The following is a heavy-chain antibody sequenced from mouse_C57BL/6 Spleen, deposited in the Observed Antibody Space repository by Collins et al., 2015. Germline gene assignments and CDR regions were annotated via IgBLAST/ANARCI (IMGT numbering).Heavy chain of an antibody. CDR3: AREYFDV. V-gene: IGHV3-6*01. J-gene: IGHJ1*03. Sequence: DVQLQESGPGLVKPSQSLSLTCSVTGYSITSVYWNWIRQFPGNKLEWMGYISYDGSSNYNPSLKNRISITRDTSKNQFFLKLNSVTTEDTATYYCAREYFDVWGTGTTVTVSS. CDR2: ISYDGSS. CDR1: GYSITSVY.